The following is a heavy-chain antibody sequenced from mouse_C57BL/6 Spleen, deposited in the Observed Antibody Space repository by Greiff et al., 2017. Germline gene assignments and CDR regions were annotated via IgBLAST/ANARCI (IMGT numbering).Heavy chain of an antibody. V-gene: IGHV1-4*01. J-gene: IGHJ2*01. Sequence: QVQLQQSGAELARPGASVKMSCKASGYTFTSYTMHWVKQRPGQGLEWIGYINPSSGYTKYNQKFKDKATLTADKSSSTAYMQLSSLTSEDSAVYYCAGDYYGSSYDYWGQGTTLTVSS. CDR2: INPSSGYT. CDR3: AGDYYGSSYDY. CDR1: GYTFTSYT. D-gene: IGHD1-1*01.